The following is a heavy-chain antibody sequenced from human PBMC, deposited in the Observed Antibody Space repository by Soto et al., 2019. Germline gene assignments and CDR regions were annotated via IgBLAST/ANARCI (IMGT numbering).Heavy chain of an antibody. CDR3: ARHLGYCSSTSCYIVDY. D-gene: IGHD2-2*02. V-gene: IGHV4-4*07. CDR1: GGSISSYY. J-gene: IGHJ4*02. Sequence: KTSETLSLTCTVSGGSISSYYWSWIRQPAGKGLEWIGRIYTSGSTNYNPSLKSRVTMSVDTSKNQFSLKLSSVTAADTAVYYCARHLGYCSSTSCYIVDYWGQGTLVTVSS. CDR2: IYTSGST.